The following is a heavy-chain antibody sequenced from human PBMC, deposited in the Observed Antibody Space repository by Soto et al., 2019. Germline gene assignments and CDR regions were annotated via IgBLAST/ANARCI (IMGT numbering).Heavy chain of an antibody. V-gene: IGHV4-39*01. J-gene: IGHJ3*02. D-gene: IGHD4-17*01. CDR2: IYYSGST. CDR1: GGSISSSSYY. Sequence: SETLSLTYTVSGGSISSSSYYWRWIRQPPGKGLEWIGSIYYSGSTYYNPSLKSRVTISVDTSKNQFSLKLSSVTAADTAVYYCARTLRLRPFRSRDKNALDAFDIWGQGTMVTVSS. CDR3: ARTLRLRPFRSRDKNALDAFDI.